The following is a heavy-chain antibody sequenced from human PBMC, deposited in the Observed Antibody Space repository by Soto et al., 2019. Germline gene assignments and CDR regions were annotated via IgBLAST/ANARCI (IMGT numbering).Heavy chain of an antibody. CDR2: IYWDDDK. CDR3: AHLIEGAYFDH. V-gene: IGHV2-5*02. Sequence: GSGPTLVNPRQTLTLTCSFSGVSLSLSGMGVGWFRQPPGKALEWLALIYWDDDKRYSPSLRTRLTINKDTSNNQVVLAMTNVSPGDTATYSCAHLIEGAYFDHWGRGTPVTVPQ. CDR1: GVSLSLSGMG. J-gene: IGHJ4*02.